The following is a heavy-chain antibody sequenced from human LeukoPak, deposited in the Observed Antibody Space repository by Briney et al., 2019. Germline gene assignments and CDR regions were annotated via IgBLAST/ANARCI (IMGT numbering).Heavy chain of an antibody. CDR2: IYHSGST. J-gene: IGHJ4*02. D-gene: IGHD5-24*01. V-gene: IGHV4-38-2*01. CDR3: ARQMGTSLDY. CDR1: GYSISSGYY. Sequence: PSETLSLTCAVSGYSISSGYYWGWIRQPPGKGLEWTGSIYHSGSTYYNSSLKSRVTISVDTSKNQFSLKLSSVTAADTAVYYCARQMGTSLDYWGQGTLVTVSS.